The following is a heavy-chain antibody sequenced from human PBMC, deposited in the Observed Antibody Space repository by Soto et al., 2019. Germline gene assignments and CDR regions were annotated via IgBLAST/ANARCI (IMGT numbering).Heavy chain of an antibody. D-gene: IGHD2-15*01. J-gene: IGHJ4*02. CDR1: GFTFSSYS. CDR3: ARESEDTYDY. V-gene: IGHV3-21*01. Sequence: GGSLRLSCAASGFTFSSYSMNWVRQAPGKGLEWVSSISSSSSYIYYADSVRGRFTISRDNAKNSLYLQMNSLRAEDTAVYYCARESEDTYDYWGQGTLVTVSS. CDR2: ISSSSSYI.